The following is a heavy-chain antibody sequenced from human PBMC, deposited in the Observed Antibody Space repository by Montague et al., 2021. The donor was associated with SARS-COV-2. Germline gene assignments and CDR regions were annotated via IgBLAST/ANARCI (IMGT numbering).Heavy chain of an antibody. D-gene: IGHD3-3*01. Sequence: SETLSLTCTVSGGLSNTDPSNSDFWSWIRQTPGKELEWIRCIHYNWYTTYNPSLNSRVTISIDTSKRYFSLRLNFLTATDTAGYYCARGHIFGPGDRGFEHWGQGTLVTVAS. CDR1: GGLSNTDPSNSDF. CDR3: ARGHIFGPGDRGFEH. CDR2: IHYNWYT. J-gene: IGHJ4*02. V-gene: IGHV4-61*03.